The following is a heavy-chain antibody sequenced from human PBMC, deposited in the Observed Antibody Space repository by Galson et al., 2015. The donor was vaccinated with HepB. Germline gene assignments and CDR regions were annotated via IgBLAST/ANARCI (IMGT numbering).Heavy chain of an antibody. CDR3: AGEGIVVVPAAYDAFDI. CDR2: ISYDGSNK. Sequence: SLRLSCAASGFTFSSYAMHWVRQAPGKGLEWVAVISYDGSNKYYADSVKGRFTISRDNSKNTLYLQMNSLRAEDTAVYYCAGEGIVVVPAAYDAFDIWGPGTMVTVSS. CDR1: GFTFSSYA. J-gene: IGHJ3*02. V-gene: IGHV3-30-3*01. D-gene: IGHD2-2*01.